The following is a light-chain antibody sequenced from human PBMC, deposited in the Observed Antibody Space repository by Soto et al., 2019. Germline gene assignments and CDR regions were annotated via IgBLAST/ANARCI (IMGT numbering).Light chain of an antibody. V-gene: IGLV2-14*03. CDR3: SSYRSGSTTVV. CDR2: DVT. Sequence: QSVLTQPASVSGSPGQSITISCTGTTNDIAGYSYVAWYQQHPGKAPNLMIYDVTTRPSGVSDRFSGSKSGDTASLTISGLQAEDEAIYYCSSYRSGSTTVVFGGGTKLTVL. J-gene: IGLJ3*02. CDR1: TNDIAGYSY.